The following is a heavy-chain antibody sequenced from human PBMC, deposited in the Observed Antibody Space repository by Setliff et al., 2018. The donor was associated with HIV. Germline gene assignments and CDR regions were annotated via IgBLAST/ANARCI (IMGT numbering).Heavy chain of an antibody. Sequence: ASVKVSCKASGYTFTNYGIGWVRQAPGKGLEYLGWIGTYSGNTDYAQSVQGRVTMTRDTSTGTVYMDLRSLRSDDTAMYYCAREKYGDKFDYWGQGTLVTVS. V-gene: IGHV1-18*01. J-gene: IGHJ4*02. D-gene: IGHD2-8*01. CDR1: GYTFTNYG. CDR2: IGTYSGNT. CDR3: AREKYGDKFDY.